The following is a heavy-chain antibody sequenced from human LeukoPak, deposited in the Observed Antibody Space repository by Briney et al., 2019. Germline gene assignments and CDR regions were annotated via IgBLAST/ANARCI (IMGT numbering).Heavy chain of an antibody. V-gene: IGHV3-23*01. J-gene: IGHJ3*02. Sequence: GGSLRLSCAASGFTFSSYAMSWVRQPPGKGLEWVSSISGSGGSTYDADSVKGRFTISRDNSKNTLDLQMSSLRADDTAVYYCARDWPSEWQQLPGYDAVDIWGQGTMVTVSS. CDR2: ISGSGGST. CDR3: ARDWPSEWQQLPGYDAVDI. D-gene: IGHD6-13*01. CDR1: GFTFSSYA.